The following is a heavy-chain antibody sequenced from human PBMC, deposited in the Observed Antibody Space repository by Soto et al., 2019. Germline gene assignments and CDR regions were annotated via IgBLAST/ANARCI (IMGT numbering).Heavy chain of an antibody. Sequence: QVQLVESGGGVVQPGTSLRLSCEASGFTFSGFGMHWVRQAPGKGLEWVAVIWYDGSKKYYADCVKGRFTISRDNSKKAGYLQMSSVGAGGTAVWYCARGRGGSYGGNSAHFDIWGQGTLVTVSS. J-gene: IGHJ3*02. CDR1: GFTFSGFG. CDR3: ARGRGGSYGGNSAHFDI. V-gene: IGHV3-33*01. D-gene: IGHD4-17*01. CDR2: IWYDGSKK.